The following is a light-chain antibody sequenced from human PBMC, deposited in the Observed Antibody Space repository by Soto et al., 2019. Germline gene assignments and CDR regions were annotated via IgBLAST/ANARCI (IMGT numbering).Light chain of an antibody. CDR2: DDH. J-gene: IGLJ2*01. V-gene: IGLV1-51*01. Sequence: QSVSTQPPSVSAAPGQRVSISCSGGSSNIGKNSVSWYQQLPATAPKLLIYDDHQRPSGIPDRFSASKSGTSATLDITGLQPADEADYYCQSYDSNLSGALFGGGTKLTVL. CDR3: QSYDSNLSGAL. CDR1: SSNIGKNS.